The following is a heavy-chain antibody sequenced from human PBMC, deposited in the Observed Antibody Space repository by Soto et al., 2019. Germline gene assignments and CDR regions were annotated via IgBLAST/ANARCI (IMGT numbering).Heavy chain of an antibody. Sequence: SETLSLTCPVSGGSISSNCFGNCWRWLRQLPGKGLEWIGYIYHSGSTYYNPPLESRVTISVDTSKNQFSLRLSSVTAADTAVYYCAREVVEPAAMGNHYYYMDVWGKGTTVTVSS. CDR3: AREVVEPAAMGNHYYYMDV. CDR2: IYHSGST. CDR1: GGSISSNCFGNC. D-gene: IGHD2-2*01. V-gene: IGHV4-31*03. J-gene: IGHJ6*03.